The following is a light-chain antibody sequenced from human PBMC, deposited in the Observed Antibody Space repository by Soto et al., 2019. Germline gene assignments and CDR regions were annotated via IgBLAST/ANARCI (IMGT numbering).Light chain of an antibody. Sequence: QSVLTQPPSVSGSPGQSVTISCTGTSSDVGTYNRVSWYQQPPGTAPKLMIYEGSNRPSGVPDRFSGSKSANTASLTISGLQPEDEADYYCSSYTSTSTVIFGGRTKLTVL. CDR2: EGS. J-gene: IGLJ2*01. CDR1: SSDVGTYNR. CDR3: SSYTSTSTVI. V-gene: IGLV2-18*02.